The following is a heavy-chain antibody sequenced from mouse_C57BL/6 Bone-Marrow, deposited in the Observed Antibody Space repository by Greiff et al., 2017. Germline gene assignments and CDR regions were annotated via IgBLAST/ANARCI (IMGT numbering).Heavy chain of an antibody. CDR2: ISSGGSYT. V-gene: IGHV5-6*02. CDR3: ARHLLRCLDY. CDR1: GFTFSSYG. J-gene: IGHJ2*01. D-gene: IGHD1-1*01. Sequence: DVMLVESGGDLVKPGGSLKLSCAASGFTFSSYGMSWVRQTPDKRLEWVATISSGGSYTYYPDSVKGRFTISRDNAKNTLYLQMSSLKSEDTAMYYCARHLLRCLDYWGQGTTLTVSS.